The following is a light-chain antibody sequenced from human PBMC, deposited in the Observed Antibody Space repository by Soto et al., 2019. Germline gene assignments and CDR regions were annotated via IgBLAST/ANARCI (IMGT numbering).Light chain of an antibody. CDR1: SSDVGGYNY. J-gene: IGLJ2*01. CDR3: SSYTSSSPHVV. V-gene: IGLV2-14*01. Sequence: QSALTQPASVSGSPGQSITISCTGTSSDVGGYNYVSWYQQHPGKAPKLMIYEVSNRPSGVSNRFSGSKSGNTASLTIPGLQAEDEADYYCSSYTSSSPHVVFGGGTKLTVL. CDR2: EVS.